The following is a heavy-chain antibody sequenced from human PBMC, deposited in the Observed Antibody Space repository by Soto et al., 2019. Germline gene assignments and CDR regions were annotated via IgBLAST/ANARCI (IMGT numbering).Heavy chain of an antibody. CDR2: INSDGSFT. Sequence: DVQLVESGGGFVQPGGSLRLSCAVSGSTFSNDWMHWVRQAPGKGLVWVSHINSDGSFTSYADSLQSRFTIARDNAKNTVYLQMNSLRAEDTAVYYCARDRSYGLDVWGQGTTIAVSS. V-gene: IGHV3-74*01. CDR1: GSTFSNDW. J-gene: IGHJ6*02. CDR3: ARDRSYGLDV.